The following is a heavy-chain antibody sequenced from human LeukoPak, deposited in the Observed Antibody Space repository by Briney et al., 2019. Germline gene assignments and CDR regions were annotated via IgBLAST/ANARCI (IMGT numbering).Heavy chain of an antibody. J-gene: IGHJ6*02. CDR3: ARDLTRIRGISGGMDV. CDR2: IYYRGSA. V-gene: IGHV4-30-4*01. CDR1: GGSISSGDYY. Sequence: PSETLSLTCSVSGGSISSGDYYWSWIRQAPGKGLEWIGFIYYRGSAHYNPSLESRVSISVDTSKNQFSLNVRSVTAADTAIYYCARDLTRIRGISGGMDVWGQGTTVTVSS. D-gene: IGHD3-10*01.